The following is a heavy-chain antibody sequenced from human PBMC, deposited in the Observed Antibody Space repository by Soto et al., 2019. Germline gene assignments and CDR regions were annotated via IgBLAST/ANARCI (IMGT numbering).Heavy chain of an antibody. CDR3: ARGDSTDCSNGVCSFFYNRDMDV. J-gene: IGHJ6*02. D-gene: IGHD2-8*01. CDR1: GYSFTDYH. CDR2: INPKSGGT. V-gene: IGHV1-2*04. Sequence: GASVKVSCKASGYSFTDYHIHWVRQAPGQGLEWLGRINPKSGGTSTAQKFQGWVTMTTDTSISTASMELTRRTSDDTAIYYCARGDSTDCSNGVCSFFYNRDMDVWGQGTTVTVSS.